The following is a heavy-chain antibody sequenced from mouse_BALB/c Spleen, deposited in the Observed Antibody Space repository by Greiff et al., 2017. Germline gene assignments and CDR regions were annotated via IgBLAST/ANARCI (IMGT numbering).Heavy chain of an antibody. Sequence: VQLQQSGAELVRSGASVKLSCTASGFNIKDYYMHWVKQRPEQGLEWIGWIDPENGDTEYAPKFQGKATMTADTSSNTAYLQLSSLTSEDTAVYYCKRGNDVEYAMDYWGQGTSVTVSS. CDR1: GFNIKDYY. CDR2: IDPENGDT. J-gene: IGHJ4*01. V-gene: IGHV14-4*02. D-gene: IGHD2-2*01. CDR3: KRGNDVEYAMDY.